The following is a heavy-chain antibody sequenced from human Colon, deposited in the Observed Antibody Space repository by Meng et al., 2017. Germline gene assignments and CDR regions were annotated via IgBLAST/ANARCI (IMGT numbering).Heavy chain of an antibody. D-gene: IGHD1-14*01. CDR3: ARFNHRAPDY. Sequence: QVHLVQSETEVKKPGASVKLSCKTSGFTFTTYAIQWVCQAPGQRPQWLGWISVGNGNTKYSQHFQDRVIITRDTSASTAYMELRSLRSDDTAVYYCARFNHRAPDYWGQGTLVTVSS. J-gene: IGHJ4*02. V-gene: IGHV1-3*01. CDR2: ISVGNGNT. CDR1: GFTFTTYA.